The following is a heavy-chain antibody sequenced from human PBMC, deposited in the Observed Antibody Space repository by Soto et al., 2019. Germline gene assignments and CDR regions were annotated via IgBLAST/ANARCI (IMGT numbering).Heavy chain of an antibody. CDR2: INSDGSRT. Sequence: EVQLVESGGGLLQPGGSLRLSCAVSGSTFSNDWMHWVRQAPGKGLVWVSHINSDGSRTNYADFVKGRFTIARDNAKNTVYLQMNSHRAEDTAVYYCARDRSYSLDVWGQGTTVTVSS. V-gene: IGHV3-74*01. CDR1: GSTFSNDW. J-gene: IGHJ6*02. CDR3: ARDRSYSLDV.